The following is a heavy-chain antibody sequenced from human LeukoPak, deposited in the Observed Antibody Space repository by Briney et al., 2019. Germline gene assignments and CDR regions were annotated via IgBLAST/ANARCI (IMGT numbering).Heavy chain of an antibody. CDR3: ASFGYSSGWFAEPKYYFDY. CDR2: IYHSGST. D-gene: IGHD6-19*01. V-gene: IGHV4-59*01. CDR1: GGSISSYY. J-gene: IGHJ4*02. Sequence: PETLSLTCTVSGGSISSYYWSWIRQPPGKGLEWIGYIYHSGSTNYNPSLQSRVTISVHTSKNQFSLKLSSVTSADTAVYYCASFGYSSGWFAEPKYYFDYCGQRNLVSVSS.